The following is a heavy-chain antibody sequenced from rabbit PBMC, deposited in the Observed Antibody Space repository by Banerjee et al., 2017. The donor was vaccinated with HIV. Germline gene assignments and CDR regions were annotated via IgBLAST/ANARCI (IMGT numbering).Heavy chain of an antibody. D-gene: IGHD7-1*01. J-gene: IGHJ6*01. V-gene: IGHV1S40*01. CDR3: ARDRDGDAGYGSLAL. Sequence: ACIYTGSGSALYVSWAKGRFTISKTSSTTVTLQMTSLTAADTATYFCARDRDGDAGYGSLALWGPGTLVTVS. CDR2: IYTGSGSA.